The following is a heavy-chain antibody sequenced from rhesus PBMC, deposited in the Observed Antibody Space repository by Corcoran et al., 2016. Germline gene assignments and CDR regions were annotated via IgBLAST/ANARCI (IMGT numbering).Heavy chain of an antibody. Sequence: QVQLQESGPGLLKPSDTLSLTCAVSGGSIGGGYGWGWIRQPPGKGREGIGGIYSSNGNTDDNPSLKSLVTISTDTSKIQCSLKLSSVTAADTAVYYCARVCGLVIIDYWGQGVLVTVSS. D-gene: IGHD3-3*01. CDR1: GGSIGGGYG. V-gene: IGHV4S7*01. J-gene: IGHJ4*01. CDR2: IYSSNGNT. CDR3: ARVCGLVIIDY.